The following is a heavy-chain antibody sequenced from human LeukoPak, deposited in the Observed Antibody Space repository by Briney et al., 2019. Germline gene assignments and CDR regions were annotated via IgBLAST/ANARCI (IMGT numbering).Heavy chain of an antibody. J-gene: IGHJ6*03. CDR3: ARWGKKNSSGWYGSYYYYMDV. Sequence: SETLSLTCAVYGGSFSGYYWSWIRQPPGKGLEWIGEINHSGSTNYNPSLQSRVTISVDTSKNQFSLKLSSVTAADTAVYYCARWGKKNSSGWYGSYYYYMDVWGKGTTVTVSS. CDR2: INHSGST. V-gene: IGHV4-34*01. D-gene: IGHD6-19*01. CDR1: GGSFSGYY.